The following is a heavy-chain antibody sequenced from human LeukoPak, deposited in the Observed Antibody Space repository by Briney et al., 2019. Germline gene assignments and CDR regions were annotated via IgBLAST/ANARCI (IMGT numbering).Heavy chain of an antibody. V-gene: IGHV3-74*01. CDR2: MNSDGSST. D-gene: IGHD4-17*01. CDR3: AREAFNYGDHYFDY. Sequence: GGSLRRSCAASGFTLSSYWMHWVRQAPGKGLVWVSRMNSDGSSTTYADSVKGRFTISRDNAKNALYLQMSSLRAEDTAVYHCAREAFNYGDHYFDYWGQGTLVTVSS. J-gene: IGHJ4*02. CDR1: GFTLSSYW.